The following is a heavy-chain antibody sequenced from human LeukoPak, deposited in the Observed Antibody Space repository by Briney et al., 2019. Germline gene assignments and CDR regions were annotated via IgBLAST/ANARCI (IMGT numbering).Heavy chain of an antibody. CDR1: GYSFSNYW. D-gene: IGHD6-19*01. CDR2: IYPDESNI. CDR3: ARHEGGGWYIDY. Sequence: GESLKISCLGSGYSFSNYWIGWVRQMPGKGLEWMGIIYPDESNIRYSPSFQGQVTISVDKSISTAYLQWSSLKASDTAIYYCARHEGGGWYIDYWGQGTLVTVSS. J-gene: IGHJ4*02. V-gene: IGHV5-51*01.